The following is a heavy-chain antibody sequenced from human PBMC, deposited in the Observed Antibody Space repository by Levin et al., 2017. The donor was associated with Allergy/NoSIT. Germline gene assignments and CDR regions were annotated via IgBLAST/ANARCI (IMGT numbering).Heavy chain of an antibody. CDR1: GSTYTSYW. V-gene: IGHV5-51*01. CDR2: IYPGESDI. D-gene: IGHD2-21*02. CDR3: VRGDCGGDCYSRFYGMDV. J-gene: IGHJ6*02. Sequence: GGSLRLSCKSSGSTYTSYWIGWVRQTPGKGLEWMGLIYPGESDIRYSPTFQGQVTIPADKSISTAYLQWGSLKASDTGLYYCVRGDCGGDCYSRFYGMDVWGQGTTVTVSS.